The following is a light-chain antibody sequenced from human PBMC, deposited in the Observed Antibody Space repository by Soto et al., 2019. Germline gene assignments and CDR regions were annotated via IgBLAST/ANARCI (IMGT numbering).Light chain of an antibody. CDR2: EAS. CDR1: QSVSRW. CDR3: QQYNTDWT. V-gene: IGKV1-5*03. J-gene: IGKJ1*01. Sequence: DIQMTQSPSTLSASVGDRVTITCRASQSVSRWLAWYQQKAGNATKLLIYEASSLESGVPSRFSGRGFGTEFTLTINSLQPDDFGTYYCQQYNTDWTFGQGTKVEIK.